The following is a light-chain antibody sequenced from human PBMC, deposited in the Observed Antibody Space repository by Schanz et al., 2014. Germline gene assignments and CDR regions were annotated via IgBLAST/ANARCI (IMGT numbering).Light chain of an antibody. V-gene: IGKV3-20*01. CDR3: QQYGGLPIT. Sequence: EIVLTQSPGTLSLSPGERATLSCRASQSVCSSYLAWYQQKPGQAPRLLIYGASSRANGIPDRLSGSGSGTDFTLTISRLEPEDFAVYYCQQYGGLPITFGQGTRLEIK. CDR1: QSVCSSY. J-gene: IGKJ5*01. CDR2: GAS.